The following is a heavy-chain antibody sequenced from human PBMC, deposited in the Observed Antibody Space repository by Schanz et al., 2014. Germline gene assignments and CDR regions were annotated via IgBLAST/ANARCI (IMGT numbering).Heavy chain of an antibody. Sequence: VHLLESGGGLVEPGGSLRLSCAASGFSFSTYWMSWVRQAPGKGLEWVANIKRDGSEKNYLDSVKGRFTISRDNAKNSLYLEMNSLRAEDTALYYCARDRRNADLDYWGQGTLVTVSS. V-gene: IGHV3-7*01. J-gene: IGHJ4*02. CDR3: ARDRRNADLDY. D-gene: IGHD1-1*01. CDR1: GFSFSTYW. CDR2: IKRDGSEK.